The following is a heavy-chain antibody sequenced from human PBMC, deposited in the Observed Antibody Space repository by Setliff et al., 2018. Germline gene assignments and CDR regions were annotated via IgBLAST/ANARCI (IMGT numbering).Heavy chain of an antibody. V-gene: IGHV3-23*03. CDR3: AKPRLELRWGFEY. J-gene: IGHJ4*02. Sequence: QAGGSLRLSCVASGFTFTDYAMSWVRQAPGKGLEWVSTIYRGDRSTFYADSVQGRFIIFRDGSKNTLYLQMDSLRGEDTAVYYCAKPRLELRWGFEYWGQGTPGTVS. CDR2: IYRGDRST. D-gene: IGHD1-7*01. CDR1: GFTFTDYA.